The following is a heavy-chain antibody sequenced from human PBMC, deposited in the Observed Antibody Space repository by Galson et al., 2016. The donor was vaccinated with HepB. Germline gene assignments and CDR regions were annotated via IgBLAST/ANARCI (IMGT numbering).Heavy chain of an antibody. J-gene: IGHJ6*02. CDR1: GASISGYY. Sequence: ETLSLTCTVSGASISGYYLRWIRQPPGKGLEWIGYIYYRGRTNYNPSLKSRVTISVDTSKNQFPLKLSSVTAANTAVYYCARDDSGGWYGFHYGMDVWGQGTTVTVSS. D-gene: IGHD6-19*01. CDR3: ARDDSGGWYGFHYGMDV. V-gene: IGHV4-59*01. CDR2: IYYRGRT.